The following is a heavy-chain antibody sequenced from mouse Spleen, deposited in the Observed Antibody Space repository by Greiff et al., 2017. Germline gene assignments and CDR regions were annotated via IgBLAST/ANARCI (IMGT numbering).Heavy chain of an antibody. D-gene: IGHD1-1*01. Sequence: VQLQQSGPELVQPGASVKISCKASGYTFTDYYMNWVKQSHGKSLEWIGDINPNNGGTSYNQKFKGKATLTVDKSSSTAYMELRSLTSEDSAVYYCAKEAYGSSSAWFAYWGQGTLVTVSA. J-gene: IGHJ3*01. CDR2: INPNNGGT. CDR1: GYTFTDYY. CDR3: AKEAYGSSSAWFAY. V-gene: IGHV1-26*01.